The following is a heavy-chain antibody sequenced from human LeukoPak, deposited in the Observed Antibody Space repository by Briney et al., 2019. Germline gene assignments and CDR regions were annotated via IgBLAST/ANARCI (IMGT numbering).Heavy chain of an antibody. CDR2: ISSNGGST. Sequence: PGGSLRLSCAASGFTFSSYAMHWVRQAPGKGLEYVSAISSNGGSTYYANSVKGRYTISRDNSKNTLYLQMGSLRAEGMAVYYCASLCIVSTGCAFDIWGQGTMVTVSS. CDR3: ASLCIVSTGCAFDI. CDR1: GFTFSSYA. J-gene: IGHJ3*02. D-gene: IGHD1-26*01. V-gene: IGHV3-64*01.